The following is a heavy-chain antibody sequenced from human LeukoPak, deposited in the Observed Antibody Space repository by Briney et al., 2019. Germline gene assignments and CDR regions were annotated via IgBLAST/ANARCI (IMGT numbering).Heavy chain of an antibody. D-gene: IGHD6-13*01. CDR3: AKDRSSSWSFDY. J-gene: IGHJ4*02. Sequence: GGSLRLSCTASGFMFSSNGMHWVCQAPGKGLEWVAVLSYDGSNEYYADSVKGRFTISRDNSKNTLFLQMNSLRADDTAVYYCAKDRSSSWSFDYWGQGTLVTVSS. CDR2: LSYDGSNE. CDR1: GFMFSSNG. V-gene: IGHV3-30*18.